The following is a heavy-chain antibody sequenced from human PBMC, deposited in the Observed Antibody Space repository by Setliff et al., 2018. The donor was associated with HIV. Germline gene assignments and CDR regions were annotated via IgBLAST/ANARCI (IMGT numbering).Heavy chain of an antibody. V-gene: IGHV4-4*08. J-gene: IGHJ4*02. D-gene: IGHD3-22*01. CDR3: ARDSDDRRGYHQRPADY. Sequence: TLSLTCTVSGDSIDGHYWTWIRQPPGKGLEWVGQISTGGATDYNSSPKSRVTISLDKSKNQFSLRLNSVTAADTAVYYCARDSDDRRGYHQRPADYWGQGTLVTVSS. CDR2: ISTGGAT. CDR1: GDSIDGHY.